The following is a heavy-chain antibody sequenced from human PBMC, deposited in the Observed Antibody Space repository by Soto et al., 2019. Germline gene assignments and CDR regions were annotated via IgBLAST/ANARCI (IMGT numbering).Heavy chain of an antibody. CDR2: ISYDGSNK. V-gene: IGHV3-30*18. CDR1: GFTFSSYG. J-gene: IGHJ4*02. Sequence: PGGSLRLSCAASGFTFSSYGMHWVRQAPGKGLEWVAVISYDGSNKYYADSVKGRFTISRDNSKNTLYLQMNSLRAEDTAVYYCAKEVYYDFWSGLDYWGQGTLVTVSS. CDR3: AKEVYYDFWSGLDY. D-gene: IGHD3-3*01.